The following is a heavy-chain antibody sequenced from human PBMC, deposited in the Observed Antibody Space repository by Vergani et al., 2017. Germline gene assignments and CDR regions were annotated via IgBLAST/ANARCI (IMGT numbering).Heavy chain of an antibody. CDR2: ISPDGSAT. CDR3: AREDCGGDCYPWYYYGMDV. J-gene: IGHJ6*02. Sequence: EAQLVESGGGVVQPGGSLRLSCAASGFSLSRYWMSWVRQAPEKGLEWVAHISPDGSATSYVDSVKGRFTISRDNTKNSLYLQMNSLRAEDTAVYYCAREDCGGDCYPWYYYGMDVWGQGSTVTVSS. D-gene: IGHD2-21*02. V-gene: IGHV3-7*01. CDR1: GFSLSRYW.